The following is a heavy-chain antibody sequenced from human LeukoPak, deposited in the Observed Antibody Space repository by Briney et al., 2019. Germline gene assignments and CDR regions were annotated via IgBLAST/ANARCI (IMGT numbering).Heavy chain of an antibody. Sequence: ASVKVSCKASGYTFTSYDINWVRQATGQGLEWMGWMNPNSGNTGYAQRFQGRVTITRNTSISTAYMELSSLRSEDTAVYYCARGLGPRIRGWFDPWGQGTLVTVSS. CDR1: GYTFTSYD. CDR3: ARGLGPRIRGWFDP. J-gene: IGHJ5*02. D-gene: IGHD7-27*01. CDR2: MNPNSGNT. V-gene: IGHV1-8*03.